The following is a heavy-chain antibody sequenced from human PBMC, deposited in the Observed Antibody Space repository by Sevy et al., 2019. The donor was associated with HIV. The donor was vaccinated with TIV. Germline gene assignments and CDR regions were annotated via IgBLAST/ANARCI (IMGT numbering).Heavy chain of an antibody. CDR2: IKQNGSEK. CDR3: ARVGSYCGGDCYFRY. Sequence: GGSLRLSCAASGFTFSNYWMTWVRQAPGKGLEWVANIKQNGSEKYYLDSVKGRFTISRDNAKNSLYLQMNSLRAEDTAVYFCARVGSYCGGDCYFRYWGQGTLVTVSS. CDR1: GFTFSNYW. V-gene: IGHV3-7*01. J-gene: IGHJ4*02. D-gene: IGHD2-21*02.